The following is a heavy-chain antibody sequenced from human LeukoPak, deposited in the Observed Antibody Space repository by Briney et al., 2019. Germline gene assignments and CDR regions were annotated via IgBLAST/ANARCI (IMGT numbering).Heavy chain of an antibody. V-gene: IGHV3-48*03. CDR3: AKDEAWGRYKD. CDR1: GFTFRNYE. CDR2: ISSSGATK. J-gene: IGHJ1*01. Sequence: HSGGSLRLSCAASGFTFRNYEMNWVRQAPGKGLEWVSYISSSGATKHYADSVKGRLTISRDNAQDSLYLQMNTLRAEDTAVYYCAKDEAWGRYKDWGQGTLVTVSS. D-gene: IGHD3-16*01.